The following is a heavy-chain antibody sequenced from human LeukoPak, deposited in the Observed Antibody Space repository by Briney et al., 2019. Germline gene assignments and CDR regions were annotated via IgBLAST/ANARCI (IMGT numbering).Heavy chain of an antibody. D-gene: IGHD3-9*01. CDR3: ARDRRSDYDILTGYFHGL. CDR1: GFTFSDYW. CDR2: VTGDATST. Sequence: GGSLRLSCAASGFTFSDYWMHWVRQVPGKGPLWVSHVTGDATSTSYVESVKGRFTISRDNAKNTLYLQMNSLRAEDTAVYYCARDRRSDYDILTGYFHGLWGQGTTVTVSS. J-gene: IGHJ6*02. V-gene: IGHV3-74*01.